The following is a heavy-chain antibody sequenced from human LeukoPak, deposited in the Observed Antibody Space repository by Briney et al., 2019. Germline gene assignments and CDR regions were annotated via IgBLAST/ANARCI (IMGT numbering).Heavy chain of an antibody. V-gene: IGHV3-23*01. CDR3: ASDWRVGTSGSAGLDY. CDR2: ISGSGGST. CDR1: GFTFSSYA. Sequence: PGGSLRLSCAASGFTFSSYAMSWVRQAPGKGLEWVSAISGSGGSTYYADSVKGRFTISRDNSKNTLYLQMNSLRAEDTAVYYCASDWRVGTSGSAGLDYWGQGTLVTVSS. J-gene: IGHJ4*02. D-gene: IGHD3-10*01.